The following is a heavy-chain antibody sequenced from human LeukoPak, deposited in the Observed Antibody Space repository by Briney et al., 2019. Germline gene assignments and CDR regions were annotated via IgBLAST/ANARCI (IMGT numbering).Heavy chain of an antibody. CDR1: GFTVSSNY. Sequence: GGPLRLSWAAAGFTVSSNYMSWVSQAPGKWLEWGSVIYSGGSTYYADSVKGRFTISRDNSKNTLCLQINCLRAEGTAISYCALAVRLYIQPIDYWGQGTLVTVPS. D-gene: IGHD2-15*01. V-gene: IGHV3-66*01. CDR2: IYSGGST. J-gene: IGHJ4*02. CDR3: ALAVRLYIQPIDY.